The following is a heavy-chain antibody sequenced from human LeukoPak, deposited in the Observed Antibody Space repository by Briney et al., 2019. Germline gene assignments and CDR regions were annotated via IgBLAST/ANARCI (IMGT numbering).Heavy chain of an antibody. CDR2: ITASGETT. CDR3: AKGRESGVTTVIVDY. Sequence: GGSLRLSCAASGFTFNNYGMRWVRQAPGKGLEWVSLITASGETTYNVELVKGRFTVSRDNSKDTVYLQMKSLRAEDTALYYCAKGRESGVTTVIVDYWGQGTLVTVSS. J-gene: IGHJ4*02. V-gene: IGHV3-23*01. CDR1: GFTFNNYG. D-gene: IGHD4-17*01.